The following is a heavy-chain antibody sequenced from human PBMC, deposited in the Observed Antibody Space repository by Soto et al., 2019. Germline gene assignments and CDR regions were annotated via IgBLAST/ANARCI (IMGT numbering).Heavy chain of an antibody. D-gene: IGHD6-19*01. CDR2: IDVSGDGT. Sequence: GGSLRLSCAASGFTFSNYALNWVRQAPGKGLEWVSSIDVSGDGTYYADFVKGRFSISRDNSKNTLSLQMNSLRAEDTAVYYCAKEAVPGLKYFDLWGQGTLVTVSS. CDR3: AKEAVPGLKYFDL. CDR1: GFTFSNYA. J-gene: IGHJ4*02. V-gene: IGHV3-23*01.